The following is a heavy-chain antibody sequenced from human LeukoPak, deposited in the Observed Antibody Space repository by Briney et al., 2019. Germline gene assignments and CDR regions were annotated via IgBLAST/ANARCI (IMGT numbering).Heavy chain of an antibody. D-gene: IGHD3-9*01. CDR2: ISSGSSYI. J-gene: IGHJ4*02. CDR3: ASHYDIDY. CDR1: GLTFSTYT. V-gene: IGHV3-21*06. Sequence: GGSLRLSCAASGLTFSTYTMNWVRQAPGKGLEWVSSISSGSSYIYYADSMKGRFAVSRDNAKNSLYLQMNSLKAEDTAVYFCASHYDIDYWGQGTLVTVSS.